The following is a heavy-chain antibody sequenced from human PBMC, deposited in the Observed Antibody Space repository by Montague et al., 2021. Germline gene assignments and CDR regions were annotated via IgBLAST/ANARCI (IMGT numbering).Heavy chain of an antibody. D-gene: IGHD6-19*01. CDR1: GFTFSDYY. CDR3: ASLPYSSAWPYYFDH. V-gene: IGHV3-11*06. Sequence: SLRLSCAASGFTFSDYYMSWIRQAPGKGLEWVSYISSSSLYIDYADSVKGRFTISRDNAKNSLYLQMNSLRAEDTAVYYCASLPYSSAWPYYFDHWGQGTLVTVSS. J-gene: IGHJ4*02. CDR2: ISSSSLYI.